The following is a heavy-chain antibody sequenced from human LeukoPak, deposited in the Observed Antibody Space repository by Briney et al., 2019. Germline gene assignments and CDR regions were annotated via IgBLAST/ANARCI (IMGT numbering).Heavy chain of an antibody. CDR1: GYTFSSYG. D-gene: IGHD6-13*01. Sequence: ASVKVSCKASGYTFSSYGISWVRQAPGQGLEWMGWITSYNGNTKYAQQLQGRVTMTTDTSTGTAYMELRSLKSDDTAVYYCARAGAAAGTPFDYWGQGTLVTVSS. CDR3: ARAGAAAGTPFDY. CDR2: ITSYNGNT. V-gene: IGHV1-18*01. J-gene: IGHJ4*02.